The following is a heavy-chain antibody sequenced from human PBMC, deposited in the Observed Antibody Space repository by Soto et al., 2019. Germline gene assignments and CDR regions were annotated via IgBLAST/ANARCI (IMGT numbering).Heavy chain of an antibody. Sequence: EVQLVEAGGGLVKPGGSLRLSCAASDFTISNAWMNWVRQAPGKGLEWVGRIKTKTEGEATDYAAPLKGRFTISRDDSKNTLFLQMNSLKTEDTAVYYCTTGSVEGVWSQGATVTVSS. D-gene: IGHD2-15*01. J-gene: IGHJ6*02. CDR2: IKTKTEGEAT. CDR3: TTGSVEGV. CDR1: DFTISNAW. V-gene: IGHV3-15*07.